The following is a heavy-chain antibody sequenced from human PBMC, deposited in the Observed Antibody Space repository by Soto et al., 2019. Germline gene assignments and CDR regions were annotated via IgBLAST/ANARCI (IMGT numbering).Heavy chain of an antibody. Sequence: QVQLQESGPGLVKPSQTLSLTCTVSGGSISSGGYYWSWIRQHPGKGLEWIGYIYYSGSTYYNPSLNSRVTISVDPSKNQSSLKLSSVTAADPAMYYCARSGYSYGPNPLLYWGQGTLVTVSS. V-gene: IGHV4-31*03. CDR1: GGSISSGGYY. CDR3: ARSGYSYGPNPLLY. CDR2: IYYSGST. J-gene: IGHJ4*02. D-gene: IGHD5-18*01.